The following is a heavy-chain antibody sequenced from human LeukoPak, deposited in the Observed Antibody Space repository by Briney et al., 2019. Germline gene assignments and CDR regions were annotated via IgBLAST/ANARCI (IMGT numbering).Heavy chain of an antibody. D-gene: IGHD3-3*01. CDR1: GFTSSKAW. J-gene: IGHJ4*02. CDR3: TTDLSDFWSGYPRYYFDY. Sequence: PGGPLRLSCGASGFTSSKAWMSGVRKATGGGLEWGGRITSRSDGGTTDDAAPVKGRFTISRDDSKHTLYLQMNSLKTEDTAVYYCTTDLSDFWSGYPRYYFDYWGQGTLVTVSS. V-gene: IGHV3-15*01. CDR2: ITSRSDGGTT.